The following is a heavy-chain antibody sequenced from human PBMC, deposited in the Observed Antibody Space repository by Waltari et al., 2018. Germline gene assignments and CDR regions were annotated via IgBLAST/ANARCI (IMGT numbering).Heavy chain of an antibody. CDR1: GGSISRSSYY. CDR3: ARHWKRNGYRFDP. J-gene: IGHJ5*02. CDR2: IYYTGTT. Sequence: QLQLQESGPGLMKPSETLSLTCTVSGGSISRSSYYWGWIRQSPGKGLEWIASIYYTGTTSYNPTLESRVTISGDTSKNQFARRRSSVTAADTAVYYCARHWKRNGYRFDPWGQGTLVTVSS. V-gene: IGHV4-39*01. D-gene: IGHD5-12*01.